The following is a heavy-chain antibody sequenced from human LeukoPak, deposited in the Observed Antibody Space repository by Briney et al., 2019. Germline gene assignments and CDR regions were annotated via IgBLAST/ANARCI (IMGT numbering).Heavy chain of an antibody. Sequence: PGGSLRLSCAASGFTFNSYWMSWVRQAPGKGLEWVANIKQDGSEKYYVDSVKGRFTISRDNAKNSLYLQMNRLRAEDTAFYYCTRDSLRCSSTTCYREEYWGQGTLVTVSS. J-gene: IGHJ4*02. CDR1: GFTFNSYW. D-gene: IGHD2-2*01. CDR3: TRDSLRCSSTTCYREEY. CDR2: IKQDGSEK. V-gene: IGHV3-7*01.